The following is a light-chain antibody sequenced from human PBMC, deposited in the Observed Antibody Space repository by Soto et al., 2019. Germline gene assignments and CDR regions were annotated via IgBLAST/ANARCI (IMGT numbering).Light chain of an antibody. CDR2: DVT. V-gene: IGLV2-14*03. Sequence: QSALTQPASVSGSPGQSITISCTGTSSDVGGYNYVSWYQHHPDKAPKLVIYDVTNRPSGVSNRFSGSKAGNTASLTSSGLQAEDEADYYCNSYTGSATPYVFGTGTQLTVL. J-gene: IGLJ1*01. CDR1: SSDVGGYNY. CDR3: NSYTGSATPYV.